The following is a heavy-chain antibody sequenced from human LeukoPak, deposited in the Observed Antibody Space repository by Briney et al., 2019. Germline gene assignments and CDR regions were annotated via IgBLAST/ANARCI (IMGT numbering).Heavy chain of an antibody. V-gene: IGHV3-23*01. CDR1: GFTFSSYA. D-gene: IGHD2-2*01. Sequence: GGSLRLSCAASGFTFSSYAMSWVRQAPGKGLEWVSAISGSGGSTYYADSVKGRFTISRDNSKNTLYLQMNSLRAEDTAVYYCANDWVVGVVVPAVPYAFDIWGQGTMVTVSS. CDR3: ANDWVVGVVVPAVPYAFDI. J-gene: IGHJ3*02. CDR2: ISGSGGST.